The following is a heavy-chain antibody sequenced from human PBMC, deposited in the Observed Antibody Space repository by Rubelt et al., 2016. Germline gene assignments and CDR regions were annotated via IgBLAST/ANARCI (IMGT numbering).Heavy chain of an antibody. J-gene: IGHJ1*01. Sequence: VQLVESGGGLVQPGGSLRLSCSASGFTFSSYGMHWVRQAPGKGLEWVAFIRYDGSNQYYADSVKGRFTISRDNSKNTLYLQMNSLRAEDTAVYYCAKPARLDYGINAEYFQHWGQGTLVTVSS. CDR1: GFTFSSYG. CDR3: AKPARLDYGINAEYFQH. CDR2: IRYDGSNQ. D-gene: IGHD4-17*01. V-gene: IGHV3-30*02.